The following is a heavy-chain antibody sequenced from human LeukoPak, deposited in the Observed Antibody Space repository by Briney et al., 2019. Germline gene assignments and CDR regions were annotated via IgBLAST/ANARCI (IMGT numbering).Heavy chain of an antibody. CDR1: CGSLSGYY. CDR2: IHHSGGS. J-gene: IGHJ5*02. CDR3: ARGGGLRRSWLDL. D-gene: IGHD3-10*01. Sequence: SETLSLTCGVECGSLSGYYWTWIRQPPGKGLEWIGEIHHSGGSNYNASLRSRVTISLDTSKNQFSLKLTSMTAADTATYFCARGGGLRRSWLDLWGQGTLVTVSS. V-gene: IGHV4-34*01.